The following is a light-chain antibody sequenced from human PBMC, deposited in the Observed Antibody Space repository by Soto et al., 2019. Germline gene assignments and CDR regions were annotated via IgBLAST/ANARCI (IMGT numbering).Light chain of an antibody. CDR1: SSDVGGYFY. V-gene: IGLV2-11*01. J-gene: IGLJ1*01. CDR3: CSYAGSYSFGYV. CDR2: DVT. Sequence: HSVLTQPRSVSGSPGQSVTISCTGTSSDVGGYFYVSWYQQHPGKAPKVMIYDVTKRPSGGPDRFSGSKSGNTASLTISGLQAEDEADYYCCSYAGSYSFGYVFGSGTKVTVL.